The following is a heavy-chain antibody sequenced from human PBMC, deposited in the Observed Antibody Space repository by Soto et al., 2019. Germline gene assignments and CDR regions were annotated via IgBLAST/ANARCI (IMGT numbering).Heavy chain of an antibody. Sequence: SVKVSCKASGGTFSSYAISWVRQAPGQGLEWMGGIIPIFGTANYAQKFQGRVTITADESTSTAYMELSSLRSEDTAVYYCARIVHYDILTGYYSASGDAFDIWGQGTMVTVSS. CDR1: GGTFSSYA. CDR2: IIPIFGTA. D-gene: IGHD3-9*01. V-gene: IGHV1-69*13. CDR3: ARIVHYDILTGYYSASGDAFDI. J-gene: IGHJ3*02.